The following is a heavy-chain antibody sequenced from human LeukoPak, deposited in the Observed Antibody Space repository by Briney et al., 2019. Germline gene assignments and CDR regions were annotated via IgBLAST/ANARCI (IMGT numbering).Heavy chain of an antibody. D-gene: IGHD2-2*01. CDR1: GFTFSSYS. Sequence: GGSLRLSCAASGFTFSSYSMTWVRQAPGKGLEWVSYISSSSSTIYYADSVKGRFTISRDNAKNSLYLQMNSLRAGDTAVYYCARTSTSHSFDYWGQGTLVTVSS. J-gene: IGHJ4*02. CDR3: ARTSTSHSFDY. CDR2: ISSSSSTI. V-gene: IGHV3-48*01.